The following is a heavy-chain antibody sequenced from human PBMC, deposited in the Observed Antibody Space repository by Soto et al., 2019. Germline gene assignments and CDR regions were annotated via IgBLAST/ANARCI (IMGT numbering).Heavy chain of an antibody. Sequence: SETLSLTCTVSGGSISGYYWSWIRQPAGKGLESIGRIYTTGSTNYNPSFKSRVTMSLDTSKNQFSLKLYSVTAADTAVYYCARDDEGITADGVYWGQGTLVTV. CDR1: GGSISGYY. CDR3: ARDDEGITADGVY. D-gene: IGHD6-13*01. J-gene: IGHJ4*02. V-gene: IGHV4-4*07. CDR2: IYTTGST.